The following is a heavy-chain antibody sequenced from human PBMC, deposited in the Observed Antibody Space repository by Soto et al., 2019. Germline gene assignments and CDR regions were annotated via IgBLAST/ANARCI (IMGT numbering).Heavy chain of an antibody. J-gene: IGHJ4*02. CDR3: ARGSDAYGVDF. Sequence: QVQLQESGPGLVKPSQTLSLTCTVSGGSISSGGYYWSWIRQHPGKGLEWIGYIYYSGSGYSNPYLKSRVSVSVDTSKNQFSLKLSSVTAADTAVYYCARGSDAYGVDFWGQGTLVTVSS. CDR1: GGSISSGGYY. D-gene: IGHD4-17*01. CDR2: IYYSGSG. V-gene: IGHV4-31*03.